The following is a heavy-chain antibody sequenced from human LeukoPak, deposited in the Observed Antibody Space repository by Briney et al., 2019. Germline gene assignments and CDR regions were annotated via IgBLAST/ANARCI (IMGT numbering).Heavy chain of an antibody. Sequence: PGGSLRLSCAASGFTFSSYAMHWVRQAPGKGLEWVAVISYDGSNKYYADSVKGRFTISRDNSKNTLYPQMNSLRAEDTAVYYCARRMYYYDSSGYYYPYFDYWGQGTLVTVSS. CDR2: ISYDGSNK. V-gene: IGHV3-30-3*01. CDR1: GFTFSSYA. CDR3: ARRMYYYDSSGYYYPYFDY. J-gene: IGHJ4*02. D-gene: IGHD3-22*01.